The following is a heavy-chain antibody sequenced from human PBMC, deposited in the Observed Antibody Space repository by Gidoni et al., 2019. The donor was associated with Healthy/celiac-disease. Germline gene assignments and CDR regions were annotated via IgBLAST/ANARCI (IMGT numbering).Heavy chain of an antibody. J-gene: IGHJ6*02. CDR3: ASSGVGATLPGGAELSLYYGMDV. CDR2: IDPSGSYT. D-gene: IGHD1-26*01. Sequence: EVQLVQSGAEVKKHGESLRISCKGSGYSFTSYCLSWVRQMPGKGLGWMGRIDPSGSYTAYSPSFQGHVTIAADKTISTAYLQWSSLKASDTAMYYCASSGVGATLPGGAELSLYYGMDVWGQGTTVTVSS. V-gene: IGHV5-10-1*01. CDR1: GYSFTSYC.